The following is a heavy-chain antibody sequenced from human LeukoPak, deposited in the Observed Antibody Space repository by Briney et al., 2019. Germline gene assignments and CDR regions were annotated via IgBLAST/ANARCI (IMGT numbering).Heavy chain of an antibody. D-gene: IGHD3-10*01. CDR2: IWYDGSNK. CDR1: GFTFSSYG. V-gene: IGHV3-33*01. CDR3: ARDVPDSGNYYPDALDM. J-gene: IGHJ3*02. Sequence: GGSLRLSCAASGFTFSSYGMHWVRQAPGKGLEWVAVIWYDGSNKYYADSVKGRFTISRDNSQNTLYLQMNSLRVEDTAVYSCARDVPDSGNYYPDALDMWGQGTMVTVSS.